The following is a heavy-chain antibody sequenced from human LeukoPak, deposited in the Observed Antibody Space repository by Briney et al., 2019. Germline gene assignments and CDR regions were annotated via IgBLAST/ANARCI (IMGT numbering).Heavy chain of an antibody. Sequence: GGSLRLSCAASGFTFSSYSMNWVRQAPGKGLEWVSYISSSSSTIYYADSVKGRFTISRDNAKNSLYLQMNSLRAEDTALYYCAKDITTVVRGVLGSWGQGTLVTVSS. CDR3: AKDITTVVRGVLGS. V-gene: IGHV3-48*04. J-gene: IGHJ4*02. D-gene: IGHD3-10*01. CDR1: GFTFSSYS. CDR2: ISSSSSTI.